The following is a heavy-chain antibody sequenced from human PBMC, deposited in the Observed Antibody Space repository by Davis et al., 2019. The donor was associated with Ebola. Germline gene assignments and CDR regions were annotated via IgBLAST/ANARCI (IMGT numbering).Heavy chain of an antibody. J-gene: IGHJ4*02. Sequence: ASVKVSCKASGYTFTSYGISWVRQAPGQGLEWMGWISAYNGNTNYAQKLQGRVTMTTDTSTSTAYMELRSLRSDDTAVYYCARDRERFWSGRSPFGYWGQGTLVTVSS. D-gene: IGHD3-3*01. V-gene: IGHV1-18*01. CDR2: ISAYNGNT. CDR1: GYTFTSYG. CDR3: ARDRERFWSGRSPFGY.